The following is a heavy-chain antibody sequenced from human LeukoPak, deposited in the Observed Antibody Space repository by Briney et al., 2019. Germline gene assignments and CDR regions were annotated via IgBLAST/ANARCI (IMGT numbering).Heavy chain of an antibody. Sequence: SETLSLTCAAYGGTFSGYYWTWIRQPPGKGLEWIAEINHGESANYNPSLKTRVTISVDTSKNQFSLKLSSVTAADTAVYYCARARRITMIVVVGPFDYWGQGTLVTVSS. CDR3: ARARRITMIVVVGPFDY. V-gene: IGHV4-34*01. CDR2: INHGESA. D-gene: IGHD3-22*01. CDR1: GGTFSGYY. J-gene: IGHJ4*02.